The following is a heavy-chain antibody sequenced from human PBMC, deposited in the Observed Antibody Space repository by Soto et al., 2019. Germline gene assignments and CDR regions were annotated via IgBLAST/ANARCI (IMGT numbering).Heavy chain of an antibody. Sequence: PSETLSLTCTVSGGSISSSDYYWAWIRQPPGKGLEWIGSLYYSGTTYYNPSLQSRVAISVDTSKNQWSLNVGSLTAADTALYYCARQSAYTSGWTTLPDAFDIWGQGTMVTVSS. CDR2: LYYSGTT. V-gene: IGHV4-39*01. D-gene: IGHD6-19*01. J-gene: IGHJ3*02. CDR3: ARQSAYTSGWTTLPDAFDI. CDR1: GGSISSSDYY.